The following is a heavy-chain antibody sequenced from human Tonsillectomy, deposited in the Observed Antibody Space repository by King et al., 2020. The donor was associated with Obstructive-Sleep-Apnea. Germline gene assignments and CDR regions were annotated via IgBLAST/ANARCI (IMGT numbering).Heavy chain of an antibody. CDR1: GFIFSDYY. D-gene: IGHD5-18*01. Sequence: VQLVESGGGLVKPGGSLRLSCAASGFIFSDYYMSWIRQAPGKGLEWISYISSGGSTIYYADSVKGRFTISSDNAKNSLYLQMNSLRAEDAAVYYCTRGSGSIYGAFDFWGQGTPVTVSS. CDR3: TRGSGSIYGAFDF. J-gene: IGHJ4*02. V-gene: IGHV3-11*01. CDR2: ISSGGSTI.